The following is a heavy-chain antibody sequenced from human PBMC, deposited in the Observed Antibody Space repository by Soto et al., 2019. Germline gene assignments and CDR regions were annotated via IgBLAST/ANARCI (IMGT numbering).Heavy chain of an antibody. V-gene: IGHV3-74*01. CDR3: ARGDGDYYDGNGYLGRH. J-gene: IGHJ4*02. Sequence: GSLRLSCAASGFTFSSYWMHWVRQAPGKGLMWVSRIKSDGSGTYYADSVKGRLTISRDNAKNTLYLQMNSLRAEDTAVYFCARGDGDYYDGNGYLGRHWGQGTLVTVSS. CDR1: GFTFSSYW. CDR2: IKSDGSGT. D-gene: IGHD3-22*01.